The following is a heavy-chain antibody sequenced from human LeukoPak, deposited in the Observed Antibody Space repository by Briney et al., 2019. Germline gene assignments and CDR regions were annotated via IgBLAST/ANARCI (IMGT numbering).Heavy chain of an antibody. J-gene: IGHJ4*02. V-gene: IGHV3-30-3*01. CDR1: GFTFSNYA. Sequence: GGSLRLSCAASGFTFSNYAMHWVRQAPGKGLEWVAVISYDGSNKYYADSVKGRFTISRDNAKNTLYLQMNSLRAEDTAVYYCARGGYFFDYWGQGTLVTVSS. CDR3: ARGGYFFDY. CDR2: ISYDGSNK.